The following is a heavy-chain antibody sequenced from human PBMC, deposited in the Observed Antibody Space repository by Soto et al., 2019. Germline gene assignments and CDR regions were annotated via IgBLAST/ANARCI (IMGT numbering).Heavy chain of an antibody. V-gene: IGHV3-30*18. Sequence: PXXSLRLYFVASGFTFSRCAMHWVLQVPGKGLEWLAVVTPDGSLYPYGDSVKGRFSISRDNSRKTLYLQMNSMRPEDTAAYYCVKDRSDTWSFDYWGQGTLVTVSS. D-gene: IGHD2-8*02. CDR2: VTPDGSLY. J-gene: IGHJ4*02. CDR3: VKDRSDTWSFDY. CDR1: GFTFSRCA.